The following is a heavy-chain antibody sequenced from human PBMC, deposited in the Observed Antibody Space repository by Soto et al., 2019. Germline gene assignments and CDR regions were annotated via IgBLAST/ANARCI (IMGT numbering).Heavy chain of an antibody. CDR3: ASTYDLYYYFDY. V-gene: IGHV1-69*13. CDR1: GGPFSSYA. D-gene: IGHD5-12*01. Sequence: SVKVSCKASGGPFSSYAISWVRQAPGQGLEWMGGIIPIFGTANYAQKFQGRVTITADESTSTAYMELSSLRSEDTAVYYCASTYDLYYYFDYWGQGTLVTVSS. J-gene: IGHJ4*02. CDR2: IIPIFGTA.